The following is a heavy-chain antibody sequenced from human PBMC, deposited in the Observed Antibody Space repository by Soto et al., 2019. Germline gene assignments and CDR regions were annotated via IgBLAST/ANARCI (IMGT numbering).Heavy chain of an antibody. CDR2: IIPIFGTA. J-gene: IGHJ6*02. Sequence: SVKGSCEASGGTFSSYAISWGRQAPGQGLEWMGGIIPIFGTANYAQKFQGRVTITADESTSTAYMELSSLRSEDTAVYYCAREPATVTTNYYGMDVWGQGTTVTSP. D-gene: IGHD4-17*01. CDR3: AREPATVTTNYYGMDV. V-gene: IGHV1-69*01. CDR1: GGTFSSYA.